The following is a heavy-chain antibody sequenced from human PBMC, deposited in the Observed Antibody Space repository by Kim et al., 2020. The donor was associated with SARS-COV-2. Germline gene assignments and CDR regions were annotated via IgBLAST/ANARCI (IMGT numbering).Heavy chain of an antibody. CDR3: ARDSSGGYRFHAFEI. V-gene: IGHV1-18*01. CDR2: ISAYNGHT. CDR1: GYTFTSYG. D-gene: IGHD6-19*01. Sequence: ASVKVSCKASGYTFTSYGISWVRQAPGQGLEWMGWISAYNGHTNYAQKLQGRVTMTTDTSTSTAYMELRSLRSDDTAVYYCARDSSGGYRFHAFEIWGQGTMITGSS. J-gene: IGHJ3*02.